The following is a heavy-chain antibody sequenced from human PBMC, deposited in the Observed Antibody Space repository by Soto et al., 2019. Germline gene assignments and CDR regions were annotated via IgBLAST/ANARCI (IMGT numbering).Heavy chain of an antibody. Sequence: SVKVSCKASGGTFSSYAISWVRQAPGQGLEWMGGIIPIFGTANYAQKFQGRVTITADESTSTAYMELSSLRSEDKAVYYCARAESNSSRDEVDYYYYYGMDVWG. D-gene: IGHD6-19*01. J-gene: IGHJ6*02. CDR1: GGTFSSYA. CDR2: IIPIFGTA. V-gene: IGHV1-69*13. CDR3: ARAESNSSRDEVDYYYYYGMDV.